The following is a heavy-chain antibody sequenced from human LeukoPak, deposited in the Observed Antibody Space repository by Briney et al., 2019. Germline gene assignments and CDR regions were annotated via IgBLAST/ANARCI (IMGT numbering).Heavy chain of an antibody. CDR2: IYYTGST. J-gene: IGHJ4*02. V-gene: IGHV4-59*01. Sequence: SETLSLTCTVSGGSISSYYWSWIRQPPGKGLEWIGFIYYTGSTNYNPSLKSRVTISVDTSNDQFSLKLSSVTAADTAVYYCARVGPLYDFWSGYHYYFDYWGQGTLVTVSS. CDR3: ARVGPLYDFWSGYHYYFDY. CDR1: GGSISSYY. D-gene: IGHD3-3*01.